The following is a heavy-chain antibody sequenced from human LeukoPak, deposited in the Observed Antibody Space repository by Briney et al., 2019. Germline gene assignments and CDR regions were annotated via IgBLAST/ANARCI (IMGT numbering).Heavy chain of an antibody. CDR3: ARIEDVTRGYNHAYYFDY. J-gene: IGHJ4*02. Sequence: SETLSLTCTVSGYSISSDYYWGWIRPPPGKGLEWIGNIFHNGNTYYNPSLKSRVTMSIDTSKKQFSLKLRTATAADTAVYYCARIEDVTRGYNHAYYFDYWGQGTLVTVSS. D-gene: IGHD5-18*01. V-gene: IGHV4-38-2*02. CDR1: GYSISSDYY. CDR2: IFHNGNT.